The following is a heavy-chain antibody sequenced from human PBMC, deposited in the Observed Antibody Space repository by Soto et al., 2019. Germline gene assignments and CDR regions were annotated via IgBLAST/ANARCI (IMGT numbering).Heavy chain of an antibody. CDR2: MNPNSGNT. V-gene: IGHV1-8*01. CDR3: VRRIAVAGTNPYGMDV. J-gene: IGHJ6*02. CDR1: GYTFTSYD. D-gene: IGHD6-19*01. Sequence: ASVKVSCKASGYTFTSYDINWVRRATGQGLEWMGWMNPNSGNTGYAQKFQGRVTMTRNTSISTAYMELSSLRSEDTAVYYCVRRIAVAGTNPYGMDVWGQGTTVTVSS.